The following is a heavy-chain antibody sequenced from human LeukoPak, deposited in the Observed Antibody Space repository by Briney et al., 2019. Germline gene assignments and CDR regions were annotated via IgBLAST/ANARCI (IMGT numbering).Heavy chain of an antibody. Sequence: PGGSLRVSCAASGFTFSSHWMSWVRQAPGKGLEWVANIKQDGSQKNYVDSVKGRFTNSRDNAKNSLYLQMISLRAEDTAVYYCARDNTYNLDYWGQGTLVTVSS. J-gene: IGHJ4*02. D-gene: IGHD1-14*01. V-gene: IGHV3-7*01. CDR1: GFTFSSHW. CDR2: IKQDGSQK. CDR3: ARDNTYNLDY.